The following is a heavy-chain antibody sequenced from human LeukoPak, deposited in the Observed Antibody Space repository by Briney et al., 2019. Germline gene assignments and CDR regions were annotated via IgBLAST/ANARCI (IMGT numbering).Heavy chain of an antibody. CDR1: GGTFSSYA. V-gene: IGHV1-69*06. CDR2: IIPIFGTA. Sequence: ASVKVSCKASGGTFSSYAISWVRQAPGQGLEWMGGIIPIFGTANYAQKFQGRVTITADKSTSTAYMELSSLRSEDTAVYYCARGWRDSDYDFWSGPLGSLYMDVWGKGTTVTVSS. D-gene: IGHD3-3*01. J-gene: IGHJ6*03. CDR3: ARGWRDSDYDFWSGPLGSLYMDV.